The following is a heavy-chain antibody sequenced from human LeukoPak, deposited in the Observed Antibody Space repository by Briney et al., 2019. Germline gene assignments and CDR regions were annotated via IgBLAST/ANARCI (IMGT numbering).Heavy chain of an antibody. CDR2: IYYSGST. D-gene: IGHD2-2*01. Sequence: SETLSLTCTVSGGSISSYYWSWLRQPPGKGLEWIGNIYYSGSTNYNPSLKSRVTISVDTSKNQFSLKLSSVTAADTAVYYCARDELYCSSTSCSNFYYYGMDVWGKGTTVTVSS. V-gene: IGHV4-59*01. CDR3: ARDELYCSSTSCSNFYYYGMDV. CDR1: GGSISSYY. J-gene: IGHJ6*04.